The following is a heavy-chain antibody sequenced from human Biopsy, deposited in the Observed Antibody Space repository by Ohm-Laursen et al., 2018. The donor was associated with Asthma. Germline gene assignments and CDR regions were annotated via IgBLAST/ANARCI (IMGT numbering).Heavy chain of an antibody. CDR2: ISKDASTQ. V-gene: IGHV3-30*06. J-gene: IGHJ3*02. D-gene: IGHD1-1*01. CDR3: VRDGTDDAFDI. Sequence: SLRLSCTATGFSFSNFAIHWVRQAPGKGLEWVGVISKDASTQDYADSVKGRLTMARDNSKNTLDLQMNSLREEDTAVYYCVRDGTDDAFDIWGQGTVVSVSS. CDR1: GFSFSNFA.